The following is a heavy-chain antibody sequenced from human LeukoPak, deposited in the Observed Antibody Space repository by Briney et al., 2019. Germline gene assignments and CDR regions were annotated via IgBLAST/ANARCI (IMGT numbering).Heavy chain of an antibody. Sequence: SEILSLTCTVSGGSISSYYWSWIQQPPGKGLEWIGYIYYSGSTNYNPSLKSRVTISVDTSKNQFSLKLSSVTAADTAVYYCARVYYYDSSGYYPAEYFQHWGQGTLVTVSS. CDR1: GGSISSYY. J-gene: IGHJ1*01. CDR2: IYYSGST. V-gene: IGHV4-59*01. CDR3: ARVYYYDSSGYYPAEYFQH. D-gene: IGHD3-22*01.